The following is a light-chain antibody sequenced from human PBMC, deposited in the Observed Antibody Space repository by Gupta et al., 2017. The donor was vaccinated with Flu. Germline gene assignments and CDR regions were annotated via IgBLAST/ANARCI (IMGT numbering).Light chain of an antibody. Sequence: EIVLTQSPATLSLSPGERATLSCRASQSVSSYLAWYQQKPDQAPTLLIYDGSTRANGIPARFSGSGSGTDFTLTISSLEPEDFAVYYCQQRSNWPVTFGPGTKVDIK. V-gene: IGKV3-11*01. J-gene: IGKJ3*01. CDR2: DGS. CDR1: QSVSSY. CDR3: QQRSNWPVT.